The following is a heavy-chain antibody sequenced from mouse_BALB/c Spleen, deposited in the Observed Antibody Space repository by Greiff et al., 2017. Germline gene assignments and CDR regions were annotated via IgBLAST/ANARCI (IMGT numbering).Heavy chain of an antibody. V-gene: IGHV1S81*02. CDR2: INPSNGGT. CDR3: TQDEYEVGVAY. CDR1: GYTFTSYY. D-gene: IGHD2-4*01. Sequence: QVQLQQSGAALVKPGASVKLSCKASGYTFTSYYMYWVKQRPGQGLEWIGEINPSNGGTNFNEKFKSKATLTVDKSSSTAYMQLSSLTSEDSAVYYCTQDEYEVGVAYWGQGTVVTVSA. J-gene: IGHJ3*01.